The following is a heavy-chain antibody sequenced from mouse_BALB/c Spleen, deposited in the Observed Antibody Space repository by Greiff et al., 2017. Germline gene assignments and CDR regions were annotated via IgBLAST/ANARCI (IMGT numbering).Heavy chain of an antibody. CDR3: ARNFGNYEPYWYFDV. CDR2: IWSGGST. D-gene: IGHD2-1*01. Sequence: VKLMESGPGLVQPSQSLSITCTVSGFSLTSYGVHWVRQSPGKGLEWLGVIWSGGSTDYNAAFISRLSISKDNSKSQVFFKMNSLQANDTAIYYCARNFGNYEPYWYFDVWGAGTTVTVSS. V-gene: IGHV2-2*02. J-gene: IGHJ1*01. CDR1: GFSLTSYG.